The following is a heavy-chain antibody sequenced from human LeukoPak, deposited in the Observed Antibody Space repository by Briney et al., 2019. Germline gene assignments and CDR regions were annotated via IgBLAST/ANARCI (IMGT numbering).Heavy chain of an antibody. CDR1: GGSLTRYN. V-gene: IGHV4-59*08. Sequence: SETLSLTCTDSGGSLTRYNSCRSPQPPRGGLWWIGYIYYSGSTNYNPSLKSRVTISVDTSKTQFSLKLSSVTAADTAVYYCASSTMVRGVPDYWGQGTLVTVSS. CDR3: ASSTMVRGVPDY. CDR2: IYYSGST. J-gene: IGHJ4*02. D-gene: IGHD3-10*01.